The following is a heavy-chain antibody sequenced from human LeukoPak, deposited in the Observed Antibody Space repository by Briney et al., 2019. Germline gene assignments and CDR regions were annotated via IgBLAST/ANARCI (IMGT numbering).Heavy chain of an antibody. J-gene: IGHJ4*02. D-gene: IGHD2-2*01. CDR2: ISYDGSKK. Sequence: GGSLRLSCAASGITFSSYAMHWVRQAPGKGLEWVAIISYDGSKKYYADSVKGRFTISRDNSKNTLFLQMNSLRPEDTAVYYCARDLKTAMDYFDYWGQGALVTVSS. CDR3: ARDLKTAMDYFDY. V-gene: IGHV3-30*04. CDR1: GITFSSYA.